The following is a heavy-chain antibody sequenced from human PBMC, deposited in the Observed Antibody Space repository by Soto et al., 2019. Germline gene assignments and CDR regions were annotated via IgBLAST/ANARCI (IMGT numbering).Heavy chain of an antibody. CDR1: GGSISSGGYA. V-gene: IGHV4-30-2*01. J-gene: IGHJ5*02. D-gene: IGHD1-7*01. Sequence: QMRLQESGSGLVKPSQTLSLTCAVSGGSISSGGYAWNWIRQPPGKGLEWIGYIYHSGYTSYNPSLKNRVTISVDKSKNQLSLTLSFVTAADTAVYYCASDSLTRNYFDPWAQGTLVTVSS. CDR3: ASDSLTRNYFDP. CDR2: IYHSGYT.